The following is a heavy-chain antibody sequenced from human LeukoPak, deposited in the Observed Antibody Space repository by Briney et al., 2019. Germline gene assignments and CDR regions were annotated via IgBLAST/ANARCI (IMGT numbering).Heavy chain of an antibody. Sequence: PSETLSLTCSVSGGSISGYYWSWIRQPPGKGLEWIGYIYYSGSTNYNPSLKSRVTISVDTSKNQFSLKLSSVTAADTAVYYCARNRGYCSSTSCYGNWFDPWGQGTLVPVSS. CDR3: ARNRGYCSSTSCYGNWFDP. CDR2: IYYSGST. V-gene: IGHV4-59*08. D-gene: IGHD2-2*01. CDR1: GGSISGYY. J-gene: IGHJ5*02.